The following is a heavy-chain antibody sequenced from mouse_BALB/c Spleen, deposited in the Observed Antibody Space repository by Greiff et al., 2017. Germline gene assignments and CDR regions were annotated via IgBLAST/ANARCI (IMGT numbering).Heavy chain of an antibody. D-gene: IGHD1-3*01. Sequence: EVMLVESGGGLVQPGGSLKLSCAASGFTFSSYGMSWVRQTPDKRLELVATINSNGGSTYYPDSVKGRFTISRDNAKNTLYLQMSSLKSEDTAMYYCARDGPNYWFAYWGQGTLVTVSA. CDR1: GFTFSSYG. CDR3: ARDGPNYWFAY. CDR2: INSNGGST. V-gene: IGHV5-6-3*01. J-gene: IGHJ3*01.